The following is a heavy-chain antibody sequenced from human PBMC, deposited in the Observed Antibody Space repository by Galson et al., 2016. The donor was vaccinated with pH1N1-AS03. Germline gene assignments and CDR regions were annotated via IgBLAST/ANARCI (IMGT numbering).Heavy chain of an antibody. CDR1: GDSVSSYTAA. CDR3: VRDHLGVGPAFDY. J-gene: IGHJ4*02. CDR2: TYYRSKRWP. D-gene: IGHD3-10*01. V-gene: IGHV6-1*01. Sequence: CATSGDSVSSYTAAWNCIRQSPSRGLAWLGRTYYRSKRWPEYDPFVRGRIIINADTSKNPVSLLLNSVTPDDTAVYYCVRDHLGVGPAFDYWGQGALVTVSS.